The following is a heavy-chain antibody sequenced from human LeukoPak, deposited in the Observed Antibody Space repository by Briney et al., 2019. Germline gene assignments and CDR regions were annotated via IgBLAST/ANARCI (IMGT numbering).Heavy chain of an antibody. V-gene: IGHV3-9*01. J-gene: IGHJ1*01. CDR1: GFTFDDYA. CDR3: AKDMSTLPKYFQQ. Sequence: GGSLRLSCAASGFTFDDYAMHWVRQAPGKGLEWVSGISWNSGSIGYADSVKGRFTISRDNAKNSLYLQMNSLRAEDTALYYGAKDMSTLPKYFQQWAQGTLVTVSS. CDR2: ISWNSGSI.